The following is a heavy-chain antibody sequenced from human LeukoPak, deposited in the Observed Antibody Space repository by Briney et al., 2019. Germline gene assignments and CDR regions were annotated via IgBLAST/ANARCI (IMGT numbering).Heavy chain of an antibody. CDR1: GFTSSSYA. J-gene: IGHJ4*02. D-gene: IGHD2-2*02. CDR2: ISGSGGST. Sequence: GGSLRLPCAASGFTSSSYAMSWVRQAPGKGLEWVSAISGSGGSTYYADSVKGRFTISRDNSKNTLYLQMNSLRAEDTAVYYCAKVPFYCSSTSCYTVYWGQGTLVTVSS. CDR3: AKVPFYCSSTSCYTVY. V-gene: IGHV3-23*01.